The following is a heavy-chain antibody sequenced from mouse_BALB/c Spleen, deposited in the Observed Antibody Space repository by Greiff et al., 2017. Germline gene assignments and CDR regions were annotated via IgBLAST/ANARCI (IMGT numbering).Heavy chain of an antibody. CDR1: GYTFTSYW. CDR2: IYPGDGDT. J-gene: IGHJ4*01. CDR3: ARRKGNPAGYAMDY. Sequence: VQLQQSGAELARPGASVKLSCKASGYTFTSYWMQWVKQRPGQGLEWIGAIYPGDGDTRYTQKFKGKATLTADKSSSTAYMQLSSLASEDSAVYYCARRKGNPAGYAMDYWGQGTSVTVSS. D-gene: IGHD2-1*01. V-gene: IGHV1-87*01.